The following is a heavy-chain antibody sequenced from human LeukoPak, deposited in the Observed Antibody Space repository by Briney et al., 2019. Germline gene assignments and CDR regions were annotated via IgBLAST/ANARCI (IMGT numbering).Heavy chain of an antibody. CDR2: IYYSGST. V-gene: IGHV4-59*08. D-gene: IGHD3-22*01. J-gene: IGHJ4*02. CDR1: GGSISSYY. Sequence: SETLSLTCTVSGGSISSYYWSWIRQPPGKGLEWIGYIYYSGSTNYNPPLKSRVTISVDTSKNQFSLKLSSVTAADTAVYYCARLTPTYYYDSSGYSSSDDYWGQGTLVTVSS. CDR3: ARLTPTYYYDSSGYSSSDDY.